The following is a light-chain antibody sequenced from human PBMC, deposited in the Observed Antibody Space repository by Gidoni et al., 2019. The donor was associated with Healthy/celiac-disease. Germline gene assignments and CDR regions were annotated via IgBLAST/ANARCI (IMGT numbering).Light chain of an antibody. CDR1: SSDVGSYNL. V-gene: IGLV2-23*03. Sequence: QSALIQPASAPGPLGQSITISCTGTSSDVGSYNLVSWYQQHQGKAPKLMLYEGSKRPSGVSNRFSGSKSGNTASLTISGLQAEDEADYYCCSYAGSSTFPWVFGGGTKLTVL. CDR2: EGS. J-gene: IGLJ3*02. CDR3: CSYAGSSTFPWV.